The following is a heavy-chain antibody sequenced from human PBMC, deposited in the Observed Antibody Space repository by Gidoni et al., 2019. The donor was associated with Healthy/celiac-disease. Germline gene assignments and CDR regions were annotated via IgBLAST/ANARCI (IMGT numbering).Heavy chain of an antibody. J-gene: IGHJ6*02. CDR1: AFPVSSNY. V-gene: IGHV3-66*01. CDR2: IDSGGRT. D-gene: IGHD6-13*01. Sequence: EVHLVYSGGGLVQPWGSLRLSCSASAFPVSSNYMSWVRQAPGKGMEWVSVIDSGGRTYYADSVKGRFTISRDNSKNTLYLQMNRMRAEETDVYYCARDVGIAAAGPGEDVWGQGTTVTVSS. CDR3: ARDVGIAAAGPGEDV.